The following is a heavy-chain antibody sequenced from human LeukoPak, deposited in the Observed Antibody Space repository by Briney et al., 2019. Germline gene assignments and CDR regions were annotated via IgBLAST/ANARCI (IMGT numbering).Heavy chain of an antibody. CDR1: GGSISSSNCY. J-gene: IGHJ6*03. CDR2: IYCSGST. D-gene: IGHD3-16*01. V-gene: IGHV4-39*01. CDR3: ARQGGAVYRDYYCYMDV. Sequence: PSETLSLTCTVSGGSISSSNCYWGWIRQPPGKGLEWIGSIYCSGSTYYNPSLKSRVTISVDTSKNQFSLKLSSVTAADTAVYYCARQGGAVYRDYYCYMDVWGKGTTVTVSS.